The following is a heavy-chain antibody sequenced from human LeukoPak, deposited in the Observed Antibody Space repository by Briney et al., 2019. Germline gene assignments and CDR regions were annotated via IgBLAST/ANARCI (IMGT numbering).Heavy chain of an antibody. CDR2: IIPIFGTA. CDR1: GGTSSSYA. Sequence: ASVKVSCKASGGTSSSYAISWVRQAPGQGLEWMGGIIPIFGTANYAQKFQGRVTITADESTSTAYMELSSLRSEDTAVYYCARPSSTIQEEVAGFDYWGQGTLVTVSS. J-gene: IGHJ4*02. CDR3: ARPSSTIQEEVAGFDY. V-gene: IGHV1-69*13. D-gene: IGHD6-19*01.